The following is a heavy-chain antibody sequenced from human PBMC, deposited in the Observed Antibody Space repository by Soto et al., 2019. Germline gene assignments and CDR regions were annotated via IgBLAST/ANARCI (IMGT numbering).Heavy chain of an antibody. J-gene: IGHJ6*02. CDR3: AIFASSQENYYYYYGMDV. Sequence: SETLSLTCDVYGGSFSGYYWSWIRQPPGKGLEWIGEINHSGSTNYNPSLKSRVTISVDTSKNQFSLKLSSVTAADTAVYYCAIFASSQENYYYYYGMDVGGQGTTVTVSS. V-gene: IGHV4-34*01. CDR2: INHSGST. CDR1: GGSFSGYY. D-gene: IGHD6-6*01.